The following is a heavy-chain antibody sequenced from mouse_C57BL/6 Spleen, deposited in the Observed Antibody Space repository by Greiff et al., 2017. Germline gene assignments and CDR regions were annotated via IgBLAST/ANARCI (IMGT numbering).Heavy chain of an antibody. CDR1: GYTFTDYE. CDR3: TVYYGSSYDWYFDV. Sequence: QVQLQQSGAELVRPGASVTLSCKASGYTFTDYEMHWVKQTPVHGLEWIGAIDPETGGTASNQKFKGQAILTADKSSSTAYMVLRSLPSEDSAVYYCTVYYGSSYDWYFDVWGTGTTVTVSS. J-gene: IGHJ1*03. CDR2: IDPETGGT. D-gene: IGHD1-1*01. V-gene: IGHV1-15*01.